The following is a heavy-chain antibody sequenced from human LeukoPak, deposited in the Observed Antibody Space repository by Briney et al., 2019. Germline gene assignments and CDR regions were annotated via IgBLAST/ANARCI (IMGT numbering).Heavy chain of an antibody. D-gene: IGHD6-13*01. CDR1: GFNFSDYY. J-gene: IGHJ4*02. CDR2: IWYDGSNK. CDR3: ARDRTLIAAAGTVGIGY. V-gene: IGHV3-33*08. Sequence: GGSLRLSCAASGFNFSDYYMSWIRQAPGKGLEWVAVIWYDGSNKYYADSVKGRFTISRDNSKNTLYLQMNSLRAEDTAVYYCARDRTLIAAAGTVGIGYWGQGTLVTVSS.